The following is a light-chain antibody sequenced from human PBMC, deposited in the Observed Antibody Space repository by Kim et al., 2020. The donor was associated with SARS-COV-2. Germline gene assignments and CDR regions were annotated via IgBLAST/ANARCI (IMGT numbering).Light chain of an antibody. J-gene: IGKJ1*01. Sequence: ASVGERITTTCQASKDISNNLKWYQQKTGEAPKLLLYDASNLETGVPSRFSGGGSGTDFTFTISSLQPEDIATYYCQQYDNLPWTFGQGTKVEIK. CDR2: DAS. CDR3: QQYDNLPWT. V-gene: IGKV1-33*01. CDR1: KDISNN.